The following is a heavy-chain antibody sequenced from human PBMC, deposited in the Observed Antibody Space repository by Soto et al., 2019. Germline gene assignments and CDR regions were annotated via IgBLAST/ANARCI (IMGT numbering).Heavy chain of an antibody. J-gene: IGHJ4*02. D-gene: IGHD5-18*01. V-gene: IGHV4-30-4*01. CDR1: GGSISSGDYY. CDR2: IYYSGST. Sequence: QVQLQESGPGLVKPSQTLSLTCTVSGGSISSGDYYWSWIRQPPGKGLEWIGYIYYSGSTYYNPSLKSRVTISVDTSKNQSSLKLSSVTAADTAVYYCASGPPYYSYGIPFDYWGQGTLVTVSS. CDR3: ASGPPYYSYGIPFDY.